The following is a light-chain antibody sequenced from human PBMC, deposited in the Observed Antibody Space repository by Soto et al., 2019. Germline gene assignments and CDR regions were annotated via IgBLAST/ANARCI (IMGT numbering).Light chain of an antibody. CDR1: SGDVDSHY. J-gene: IGLJ2*01. V-gene: IGLV2-14*03. Sequence: QSVLTQTASVSGSPGQSITISCTGTSGDVDSHYVAWYQQHPNKAPKVLIYEVNNRPSGVSDRFSGSKSVNTASLTISGLQAEDEADYYCSSHTPNITLFGGGTKLTVL. CDR2: EVN. CDR3: SSHTPNITL.